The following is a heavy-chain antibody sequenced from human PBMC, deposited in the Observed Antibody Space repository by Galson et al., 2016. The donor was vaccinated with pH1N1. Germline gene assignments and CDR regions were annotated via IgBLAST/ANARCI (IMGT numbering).Heavy chain of an antibody. CDR2: IYPGDSDT. CDR3: ARLSASSDGRAQYYMDV. CDR1: GYIFTNYW. J-gene: IGHJ6*03. V-gene: IGHV5-51*01. D-gene: IGHD5-24*01. Sequence: QSGAEVKQPGESLKISCEGSGYIFTNYWIGWVRQMPGKGLELMGIIYPGDSDTRYSPSFQGRVTISVDKYINIAYLQWSNLKASDTAIYFFARLSASSDGRAQYYMDVWGKGTTVTVSS.